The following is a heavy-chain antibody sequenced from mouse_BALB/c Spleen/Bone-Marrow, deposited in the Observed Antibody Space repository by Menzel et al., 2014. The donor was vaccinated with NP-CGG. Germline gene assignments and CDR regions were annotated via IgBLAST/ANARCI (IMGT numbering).Heavy chain of an antibody. Sequence: VHLVESGPELVKPGALVRISCKASGYTFASYYIHWVKQRPGQGLEWIGWIYPGNVNTKYNEKFKGKATLTADKSSSTAYMQLSSLTSEDSAVYFCARRYGYGDWYFDVWGAGTTVTVSS. J-gene: IGHJ1*01. CDR3: ARRYGYGDWYFDV. CDR2: IYPGNVNT. V-gene: IGHV1S56*01. CDR1: GYTFASYY. D-gene: IGHD2-2*01.